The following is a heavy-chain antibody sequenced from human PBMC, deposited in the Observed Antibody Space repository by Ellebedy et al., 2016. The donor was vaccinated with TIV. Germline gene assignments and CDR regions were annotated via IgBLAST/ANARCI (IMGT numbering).Heavy chain of an antibody. CDR3: AGISSGWYDY. V-gene: IGHV4-61*01. J-gene: IGHJ4*02. Sequence: SETLSLXXTVSGGSVSSGSYYWSWIRQPPGKGLEWIGYIYYSGSTNYNPSLKSRVTISVDTSKNQFSLKLSSVTAADTAVYYCAGISSGWYDYWGQGTLVTVSS. CDR2: IYYSGST. D-gene: IGHD6-19*01. CDR1: GGSVSSGSYY.